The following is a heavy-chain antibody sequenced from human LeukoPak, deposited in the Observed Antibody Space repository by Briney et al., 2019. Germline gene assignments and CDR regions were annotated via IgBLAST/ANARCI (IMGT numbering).Heavy chain of an antibody. J-gene: IGHJ6*03. CDR1: GGTFSSYA. Sequence: ASVKVSCKASGGTFSSYAISWVRQAPGQGLEWMGGIIPIFGTANYAQKFQGRVTITTDESTSTAYMELSSLRSEDTAVYYCARVKGAYCTTGVCYGLYYYMDVWGKGTTVTVSS. CDR2: IIPIFGTA. V-gene: IGHV1-69*05. CDR3: ARVKGAYCTTGVCYGLYYYMDV. D-gene: IGHD2-8*01.